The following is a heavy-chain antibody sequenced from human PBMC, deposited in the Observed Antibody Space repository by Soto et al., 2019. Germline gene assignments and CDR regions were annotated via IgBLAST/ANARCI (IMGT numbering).Heavy chain of an antibody. CDR3: TTMGKVS. CDR2: IKSKTDGGTT. Sequence: GGSLRLSCAASGFTFSNAWMSWVRQAPGKGLEWVARIKSKTDGGTTDYAAPVKGRFTISRDDSRDTVYLQMNSLNTGDTAVYYCTTMGKVSWGQGTLVTVST. V-gene: IGHV3-15*01. D-gene: IGHD7-27*01. J-gene: IGHJ5*02. CDR1: GFTFSNAW.